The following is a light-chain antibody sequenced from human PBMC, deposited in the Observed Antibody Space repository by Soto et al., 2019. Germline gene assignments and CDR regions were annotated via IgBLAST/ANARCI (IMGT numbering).Light chain of an antibody. Sequence: DIPLNKSPSFLSASGGDRVTITCRASQGISRNLAWYQQKPGKAPKLLIYAASTLQSGVPSRFSGSGSGTEFTLTISSLQPEDFATYYCQQLNSYPLTFGGGTTVELK. CDR2: AAS. CDR1: QGISRN. CDR3: QQLNSYPLT. V-gene: IGKV1-9*01. J-gene: IGKJ4*01.